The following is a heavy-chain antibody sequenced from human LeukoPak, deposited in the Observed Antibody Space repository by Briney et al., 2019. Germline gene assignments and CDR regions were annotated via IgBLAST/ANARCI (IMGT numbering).Heavy chain of an antibody. CDR1: GYTFTSYY. CDR3: ARDPTYYYDSSGYCDY. Sequence: ASVKVSCKASGYTFTSYYMHWVRQAPGQGLEWMGIINPSGGSTSYAQKFQGRVTMTGDTSTSTVYMELSSLRSEDTAVYYCARDPTYYYDSSGYCDYWGQGTLVTVSS. V-gene: IGHV1-46*01. CDR2: INPSGGST. D-gene: IGHD3-22*01. J-gene: IGHJ4*02.